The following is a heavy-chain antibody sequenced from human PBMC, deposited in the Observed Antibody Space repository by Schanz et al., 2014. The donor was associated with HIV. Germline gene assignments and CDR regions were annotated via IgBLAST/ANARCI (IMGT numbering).Heavy chain of an antibody. CDR2: ISYDGSSK. V-gene: IGHV3-30*18. CDR1: GFIFSSYG. J-gene: IGHJ4*02. CDR3: AKASESIFGVEGLDF. Sequence: QVQPVESGGGVVQPGRSQRLSCAASGFIFSSYGMHWVRQAPGKGLEWVAVISYDGSSKYYADSVQGRFTITRDNSKSTLYLQMNSLRAEDTAVYYCAKASESIFGVEGLDFWGQGTLVIVSS. D-gene: IGHD3-3*01.